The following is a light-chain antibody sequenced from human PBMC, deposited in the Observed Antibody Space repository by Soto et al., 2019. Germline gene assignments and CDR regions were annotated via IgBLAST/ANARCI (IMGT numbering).Light chain of an antibody. CDR2: GVT. Sequence: QSALTQPASVSGSPGQSITISCTGTSSDVGGYNYVSWFQQHPGKAPKLMVYGVTNRPSGVSNRFSGSWSGNTASLTISGLQSEDEAEYYCNSYTSSSTFVFGTGTKLTVL. CDR1: SSDVGGYNY. J-gene: IGLJ1*01. CDR3: NSYTSSSTFV. V-gene: IGLV2-14*01.